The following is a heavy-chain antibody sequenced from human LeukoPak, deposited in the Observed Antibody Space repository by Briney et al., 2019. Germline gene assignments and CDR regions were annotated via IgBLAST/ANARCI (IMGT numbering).Heavy chain of an antibody. D-gene: IGHD5-24*01. CDR3: ARHAKRWLQRRYYFDY. Sequence: SETLSLTCTVSGGSISSSSYYWGWIRQPPGKGLEWIGSIYYSGSTYYNPSLKSRVTISVDTSKNQFSLKLSSVTAADTAVYYCARHAKRWLQRRYYFDYWGQGTLVTVSS. V-gene: IGHV4-39*01. CDR2: IYYSGST. J-gene: IGHJ4*02. CDR1: GGSISSSSYY.